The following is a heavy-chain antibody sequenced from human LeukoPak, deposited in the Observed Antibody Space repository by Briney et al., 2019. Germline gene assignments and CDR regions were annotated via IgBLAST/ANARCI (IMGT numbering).Heavy chain of an antibody. J-gene: IGHJ5*02. D-gene: IGHD6-13*01. Sequence: GGSLRLSCAVSGFAFSDYAMSWVRQAPGKGLEWVSAISGSGGSTYYADSVKGRFTISRDNSKNTLYLQMNSLRAEDTAVYYCAKSPISSALGGWFDPWGQGTLVTVSS. CDR1: GFAFSDYA. CDR2: ISGSGGST. V-gene: IGHV3-23*01. CDR3: AKSPISSALGGWFDP.